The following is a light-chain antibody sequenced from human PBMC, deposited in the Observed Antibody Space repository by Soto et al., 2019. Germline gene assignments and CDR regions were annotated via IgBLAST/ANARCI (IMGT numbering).Light chain of an antibody. Sequence: EIVLTQSPGTLSLSPGERATLSCRASQSVGRDYLAWYQQKPGQAPRLLIYHASNRATGIPDRFSGSGSGTDFTLTISRLAPEDFAEFYCQKYASSPLTFGGGPKVEIK. CDR2: HAS. CDR3: QKYASSPLT. V-gene: IGKV3-20*01. CDR1: QSVGRDY. J-gene: IGKJ4*01.